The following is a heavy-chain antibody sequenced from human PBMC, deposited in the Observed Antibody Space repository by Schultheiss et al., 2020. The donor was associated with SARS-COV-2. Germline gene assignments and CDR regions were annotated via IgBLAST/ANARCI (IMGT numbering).Heavy chain of an antibody. D-gene: IGHD2-8*01. Sequence: GESLKISCVASGFTSSRYFMHWVRQAPGKGLEWVSRINSDGSSTSYADSVKGRLTISRDNAKNTVYVQMNSLRAEDTAVYYCAKESNGGYDMDVWGQGTTVTVSS. CDR2: INSDGSST. J-gene: IGHJ6*02. CDR3: AKESNGGYDMDV. V-gene: IGHV3-74*01. CDR1: GFTSSRYF.